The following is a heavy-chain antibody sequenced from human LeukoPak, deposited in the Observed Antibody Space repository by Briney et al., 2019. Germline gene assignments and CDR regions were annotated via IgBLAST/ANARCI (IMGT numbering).Heavy chain of an antibody. D-gene: IGHD3-16*01. CDR1: GSTFSRYW. V-gene: IGHV3-7*04. J-gene: IGHJ4*02. CDR3: ARGGSRLLTSYIFDY. Sequence: GGSLRLSCAASGSTFSRYWMSWVRQAPGKGLEWVANIKQDGSEKYYADSVKGRFTISRDNAKNSLYAQLNSLRAEDTAVYYCARGGSRLLTSYIFDYWGQGTLVTVSS. CDR2: IKQDGSEK.